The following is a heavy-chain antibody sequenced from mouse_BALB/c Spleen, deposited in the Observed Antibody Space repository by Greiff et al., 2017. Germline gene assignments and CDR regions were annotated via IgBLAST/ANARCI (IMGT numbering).Heavy chain of an antibody. CDR2: INPYNGAT. J-gene: IGHJ4*01. CDR1: GYSFTGYY. Sequence: EVQVVESGPELVKPGASVKISCKASGYSFTGYYMHWVKQSHVKSLEWIGRINPYNGATSYNQNFKDKASLTVDKSSSTAYMELHSLTSEDSAVYYCARGEMDYWGQGTSVTVSS. CDR3: ARGEMDY. V-gene: IGHV1-31*01.